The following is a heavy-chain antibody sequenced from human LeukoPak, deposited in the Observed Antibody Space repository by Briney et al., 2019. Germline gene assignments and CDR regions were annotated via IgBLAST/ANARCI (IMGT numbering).Heavy chain of an antibody. CDR3: ASLYGDYGAYYFDY. CDR1: GGSISSGGYY. V-gene: IGHV4-31*03. D-gene: IGHD4-17*01. J-gene: IGHJ4*02. Sequence: SETLSLTCTVSGGSISSGGYYWSWIRQHPGKGLEWIGYIYYSGSTYYNPSLKSRVTISVDTSKNQFSLKLSSVTAAATAVYYCASLYGDYGAYYFDYWGQGTLVTVSS. CDR2: IYYSGST.